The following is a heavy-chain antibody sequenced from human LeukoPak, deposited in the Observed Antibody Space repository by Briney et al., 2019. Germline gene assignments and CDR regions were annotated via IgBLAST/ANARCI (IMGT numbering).Heavy chain of an antibody. V-gene: IGHV1-24*01. Sequence: ASVKVSCKVSGYTLTELSMHWVRQAPGKGLEWMGGFDPEDGETIYAQKFQGRVTMTEDTSTDTAYMELSSLRSEDTAVYYCARVVGLTGYSSSWYSGYYYYMDVWGKGTTVTVSS. J-gene: IGHJ6*03. CDR3: ARVVGLTGYSSSWYSGYYYYMDV. CDR2: FDPEDGET. CDR1: GYTLTELS. D-gene: IGHD6-13*01.